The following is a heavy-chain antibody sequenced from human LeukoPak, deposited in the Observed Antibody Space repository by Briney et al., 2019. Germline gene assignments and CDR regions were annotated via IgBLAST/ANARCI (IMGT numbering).Heavy chain of an antibody. V-gene: IGHV4-59*01. CDR3: ARALSRGYSYGTLAY. CDR1: GGSISDYY. D-gene: IGHD5-18*01. CDR2: IYYSGST. J-gene: IGHJ4*02. Sequence: SETLSLTCTVSGGSISDYYWSWIRQPPGKGLEWIGYIYYSGSTNYNPSLQSRVTISVDTSKNQFSLRLRSVAAADTAVYYCARALSRGYSYGTLAYWGQGTLVTVSS.